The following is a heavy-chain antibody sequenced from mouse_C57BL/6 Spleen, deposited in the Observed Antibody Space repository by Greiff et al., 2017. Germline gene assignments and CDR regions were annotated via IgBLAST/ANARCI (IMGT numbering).Heavy chain of an antibody. CDR2: ISSGGSYT. V-gene: IGHV5-6*01. Sequence: EVQGVESGGDLVKPGGSLKLSCAASGFTFSSYGMSWVRQTPDKRLEWVATISSGGSYTYYPDSVKGRFTISRDNAKNTLYLQMSSLKSEDTAMYYCARRANWVFDYWGQGTTLTVSS. CDR1: GFTFSSYG. D-gene: IGHD4-1*01. CDR3: ARRANWVFDY. J-gene: IGHJ2*01.